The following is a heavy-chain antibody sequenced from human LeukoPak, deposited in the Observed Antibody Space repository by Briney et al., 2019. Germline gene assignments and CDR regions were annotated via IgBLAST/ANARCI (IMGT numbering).Heavy chain of an antibody. CDR1: GFTFSAYA. J-gene: IGHJ4*02. CDR3: AKIGLTSSNLDY. CDR2: ISNSGGST. D-gene: IGHD6-6*01. Sequence: GGSPRLSCAASGFTFSAYAMSWVRQAPGKGLQWVSAISNSGGSTYYADSVKGRFTISRDNSKNTLYLQMNSLRAEDMAVYYCAKIGLTSSNLDYWGQGTLVAVSS. V-gene: IGHV3-23*01.